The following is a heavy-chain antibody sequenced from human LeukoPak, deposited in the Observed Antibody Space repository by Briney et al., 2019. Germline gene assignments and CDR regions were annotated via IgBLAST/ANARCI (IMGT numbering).Heavy chain of an antibody. CDR2: INPGGGST. J-gene: IGHJ4*02. V-gene: IGHV1-46*01. CDR1: GYTFTGYH. CDR3: ASLRVGATSRSLDY. D-gene: IGHD1-26*01. Sequence: ASVTVSYKASGYTFTGYHMQWVRQAPGHGREWMGIINPGGGSTSYAQKFQGRVTITADESTSTAYMELSSLRSEDTAVYYCASLRVGATSRSLDYWGQGTLVTVSS.